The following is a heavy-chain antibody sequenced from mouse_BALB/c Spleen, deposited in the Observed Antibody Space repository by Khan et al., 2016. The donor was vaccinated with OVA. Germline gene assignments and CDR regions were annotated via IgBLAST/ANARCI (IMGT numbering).Heavy chain of an antibody. CDR2: IYPGNGNT. D-gene: IGHD1-1*01. J-gene: IGHJ4*01. CDR3: ARPYYDGSTYDTMDA. CDR1: GYTFTKYW. V-gene: IGHV1-63*02. Sequence: QVQLQQSGAELVRPGTSVKMSCKAAGYTFTKYWIGWVKQRPGHGLEWIGDIYPGNGNTNYNEKFKGKATLTADTSSSTAYMHLNSLTSEDSAIYYCARPYYDGSTYDTMDAWGQGTSVTVSS.